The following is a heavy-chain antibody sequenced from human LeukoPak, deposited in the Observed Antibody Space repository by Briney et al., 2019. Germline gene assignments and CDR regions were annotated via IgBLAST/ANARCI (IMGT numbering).Heavy chain of an antibody. CDR3: ARGPIVVVTAIGVDY. D-gene: IGHD2-21*02. Sequence: ASVKVSCKASGYTFTGYYMHWVRQAPGQGLEWMGWINPNSGGTNYAQKFQGRVTMTRDTSISTAYMELSRLRSDDTAVYYCARGPIVVVTAIGVDYWGQGTLVTVSS. CDR2: INPNSGGT. V-gene: IGHV1-2*02. J-gene: IGHJ4*02. CDR1: GYTFTGYY.